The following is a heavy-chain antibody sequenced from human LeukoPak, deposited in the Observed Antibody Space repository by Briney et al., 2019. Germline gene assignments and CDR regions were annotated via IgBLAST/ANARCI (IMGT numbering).Heavy chain of an antibody. D-gene: IGHD6-13*01. CDR2: TNPSGGST. CDR3: VSQYSSSWYEGVNYFDY. Sequence: GASEKVSCKASGYTTTSYYMHWVRQASGQGLEWMGITNPSGGSTSYAQKFQGRVTMTRDTSTSTVYMELSSLRSEDTAVYYCVSQYSSSWYEGVNYFDYWGQGTLVTVSS. CDR1: GYTTTSYY. V-gene: IGHV1-46*01. J-gene: IGHJ4*02.